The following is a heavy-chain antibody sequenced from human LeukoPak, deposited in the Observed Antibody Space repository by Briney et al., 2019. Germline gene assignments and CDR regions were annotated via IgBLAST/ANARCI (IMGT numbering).Heavy chain of an antibody. V-gene: IGHV3-21*01. CDR3: ARAYCGGDCCAFDI. J-gene: IGHJ3*02. CDR1: GFTFSSYS. CDR2: ISSSSSYI. Sequence: PGGSLRLSCAASGFTFSSYSMNWVRQAPGKGLEWVSSISSSSSYIYYADSVKGRFTISRDNAKNSLYLQMNSLRAEDTAVYYCARAYCGGDCCAFDIWGQGTMVTVSS. D-gene: IGHD2-21*02.